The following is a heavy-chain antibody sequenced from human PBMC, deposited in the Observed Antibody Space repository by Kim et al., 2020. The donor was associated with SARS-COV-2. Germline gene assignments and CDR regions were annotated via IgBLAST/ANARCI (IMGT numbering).Heavy chain of an antibody. Sequence: GGSLRLSCAASGFTFISYWMHWVRQAPGKGLVWVSRTKSDVSSTSYADSVKGRFTISRDNAKNTLYLQMNSLRAEDTSVYYCAREGVVVPSGWLDPWGQGTMVTVSS. CDR1: GFTFISYW. D-gene: IGHD3-10*01. V-gene: IGHV3-74*01. CDR3: AREGVVVPSGWLDP. CDR2: TKSDVSST. J-gene: IGHJ5*02.